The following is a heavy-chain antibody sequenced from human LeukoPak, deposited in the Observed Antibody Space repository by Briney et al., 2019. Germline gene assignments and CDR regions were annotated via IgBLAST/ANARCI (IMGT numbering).Heavy chain of an antibody. CDR3: ARFLYSYVDY. J-gene: IGHJ4*02. Sequence: PSETLSLTCTVSGGSISSYYWSWIRQPPGKGLEWIGYIYYSGSTNYNPSLKSRVTISVDTSKNQFSLKLSSVTAADTAVYYCARFLYSYVDYGGQRTLVTVSS. V-gene: IGHV4-59*01. CDR1: GGSISSYY. D-gene: IGHD5-18*01. CDR2: IYYSGST.